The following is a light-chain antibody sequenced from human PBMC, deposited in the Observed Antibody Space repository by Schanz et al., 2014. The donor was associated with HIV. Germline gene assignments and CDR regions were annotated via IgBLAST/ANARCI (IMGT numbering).Light chain of an antibody. CDR3: LQDYSYPYT. CDR2: AAS. J-gene: IGKJ2*01. CDR1: QGISGS. Sequence: DIQMTQSPSSLSASVGDRVTITCRATQGISGSLAWYQQKAGEVPKLLIFAASALHSGVPSRFSGSGSGTDFTLTISSLQPEDFATYYCLQDYSYPYTFGQGTKLEI. V-gene: IGKV1-27*01.